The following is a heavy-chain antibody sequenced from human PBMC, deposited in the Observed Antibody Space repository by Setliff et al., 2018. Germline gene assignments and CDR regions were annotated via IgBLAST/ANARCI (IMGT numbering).Heavy chain of an antibody. J-gene: IGHJ3*02. D-gene: IGHD4-17*01. CDR2: LHTSGST. V-gene: IGHV4-61*02. CDR1: GGSISSGSYY. CDR3: AGVYGENDLPDI. Sequence: SETLSLTCTYSGGSISSGSYYWSWIRQPAGKGLEWVGRLHTSGSTNYNPSLKGRVSISADTSMNHFSLKLTSVTAADTAMYYCAGVYGENDLPDIWGQGTMVTVSS.